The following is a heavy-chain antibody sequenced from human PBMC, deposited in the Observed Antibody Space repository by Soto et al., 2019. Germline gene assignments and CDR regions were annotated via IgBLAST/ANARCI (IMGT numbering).Heavy chain of an antibody. J-gene: IGHJ5*02. D-gene: IGHD6-6*01. Sequence: QVQLVESGGAMVQPGRSLRLSCAASGFTLSSNPMHWVRRAPGKGPEWLAVISNDGSNTYHADSVKGRFTISRDNSNNMLFLQMNSLGSDDTAVYYCARERGSSGRAGWFDPWGQGTLVSVSS. CDR3: ARERGSSGRAGWFDP. CDR2: ISNDGSNT. V-gene: IGHV3-30-3*01. CDR1: GFTLSSNP.